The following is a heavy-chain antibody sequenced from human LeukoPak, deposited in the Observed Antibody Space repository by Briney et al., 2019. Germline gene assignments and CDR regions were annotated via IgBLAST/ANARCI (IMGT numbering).Heavy chain of an antibody. V-gene: IGHV1-2*02. CDR1: GDTFTGYY. CDR3: AREGSANWFDP. J-gene: IGHJ5*02. Sequence: ASVKVSCKASGDTFTGYYMHWVRHAPGQGLEWMGWINPNSGGTNYAQKFQGRVTITSDTSISTAYMELSRPRSDDTAVYYCAREGSANWFDPWGQGTLVTVSS. CDR2: INPNSGGT. D-gene: IGHD6-25*01.